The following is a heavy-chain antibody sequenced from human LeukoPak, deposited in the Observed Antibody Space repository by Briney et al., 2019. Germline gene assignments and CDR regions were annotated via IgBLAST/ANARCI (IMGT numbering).Heavy chain of an antibody. Sequence: SETLSLTCTVSGGSISSDYWTWIRQPPGKGLEWIGYIYYSGSTSYNPSLKSRVTVSVDTSKNQFSLKLSSVTAADTAVYYCAMDSGTYLVNWGRGTLVTVSS. CDR3: AMDSGTYLVN. D-gene: IGHD1-26*01. V-gene: IGHV4-59*08. CDR2: IYYSGST. J-gene: IGHJ4*02. CDR1: GGSISSDY.